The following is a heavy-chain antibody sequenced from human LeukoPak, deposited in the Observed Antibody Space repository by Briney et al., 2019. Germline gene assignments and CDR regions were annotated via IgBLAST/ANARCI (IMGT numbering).Heavy chain of an antibody. D-gene: IGHD5/OR15-5a*01. CDR2: INPNSGGT. Sequence: ASVKVSCKASGYTFTGYYMHWVRQAPGQGLEWMGWINPNSGGTNYAQKFQGRVTMARDTSISTAYMELSRLRSDDTAVYYCARVSVYGRAAQYYFDYWGQGTLVTVSS. CDR3: ARVSVYGRAAQYYFDY. J-gene: IGHJ4*02. CDR1: GYTFTGYY. V-gene: IGHV1-2*02.